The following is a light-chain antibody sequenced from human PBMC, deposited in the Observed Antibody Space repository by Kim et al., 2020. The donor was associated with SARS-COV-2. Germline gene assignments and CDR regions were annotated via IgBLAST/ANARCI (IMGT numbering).Light chain of an antibody. CDR2: AAS. CDR1: QDISNY. V-gene: IGKV1-16*02. Sequence: ASIGDRVTITCRASQDISNYLAWFQQKPGEAPKSLIYAASSLQSGVPSKFSGSGSGTDFTLTIISLQPEDFATYYCQQYNSYPLTFGGGTKVEIK. CDR3: QQYNSYPLT. J-gene: IGKJ4*01.